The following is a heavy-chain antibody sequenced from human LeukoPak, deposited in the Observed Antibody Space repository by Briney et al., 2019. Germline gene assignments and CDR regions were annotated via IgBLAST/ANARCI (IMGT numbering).Heavy chain of an antibody. CDR1: GFTFSSYA. CDR3: ARASSSWFNWFDP. Sequence: GSLRLSCAASGFTFSSYAMSWIRQPPGKGLEWIGEINHSGSTNYNPSLKSRVTISVDTSKNQFSLKLSSVTAADTAVYYCARASSSWFNWFDPWGQGTLVTVSS. J-gene: IGHJ5*02. D-gene: IGHD6-13*01. CDR2: INHSGST. V-gene: IGHV4-34*01.